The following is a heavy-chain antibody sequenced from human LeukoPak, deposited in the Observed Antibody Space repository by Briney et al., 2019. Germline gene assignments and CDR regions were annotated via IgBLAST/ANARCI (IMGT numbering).Heavy chain of an antibody. J-gene: IGHJ6*02. CDR1: GFTFSSYA. V-gene: IGHV3-30-3*01. CDR2: ISYHGSTK. CDR3: VRPPDYSYDYGMDV. Sequence: PGTSLRLSCAASGFTFSSYAMHWVRQAPGNGLEWVATISYHGSTKYYADSVKGRFTISRDNSKNTLYLQMNSLRGEDTAVYYCVRPPDYSYDYGMDVWGQGTTVTVSS.